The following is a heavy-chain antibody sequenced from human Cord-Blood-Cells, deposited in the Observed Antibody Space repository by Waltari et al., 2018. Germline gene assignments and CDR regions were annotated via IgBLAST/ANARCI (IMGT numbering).Heavy chain of an antibody. V-gene: IGHV4-39*01. D-gene: IGHD6-19*01. Sequence: QLQLQESGPGLVKPSATLSLTRTVSGGSISSSSYYWGWIRPPPGKGREWIGSIYYSGSTYYNPSLKSRVTISVDTSKNQFSLKLSSVTAADTAVYYCARQDFIAVAGTFDYWGQGTLVTVSS. J-gene: IGHJ4*02. CDR2: IYYSGST. CDR1: GGSISSSSYY. CDR3: ARQDFIAVAGTFDY.